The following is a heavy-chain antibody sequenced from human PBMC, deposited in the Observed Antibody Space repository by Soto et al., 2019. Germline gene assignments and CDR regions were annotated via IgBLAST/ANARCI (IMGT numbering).Heavy chain of an antibody. V-gene: IGHV3-66*01. CDR1: GFTFSSNY. D-gene: IGHD1-26*01. CDR2: IYSGGGT. CDR3: ARDLVGDTTEYFQH. Sequence: EVQQGESGGGLVQPGGSLRLSCAASGFTFSSNYMSWVRQAPGKGLEWVSVIYSGGGTYYADSVKGRFTISRDNSKNTLYLQMNSLRAEDTAVYYCARDLVGDTTEYFQHWGQGTLVTVSS. J-gene: IGHJ1*01.